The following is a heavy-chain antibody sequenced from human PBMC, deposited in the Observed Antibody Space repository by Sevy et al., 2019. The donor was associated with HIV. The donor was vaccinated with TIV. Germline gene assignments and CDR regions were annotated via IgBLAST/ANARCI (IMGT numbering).Heavy chain of an antibody. J-gene: IGHJ6*02. Sequence: ASVKVSCKVSGYTLTELSMHWVRQAPGKGLEWMGGFDPEDGETIYAQKFQGRVTMTADTSTDTAYMELSSLRSEDTAVYYCAASFCTSCYDFYYYYYGMDVWGQGTTVTVSS. V-gene: IGHV1-24*01. CDR2: FDPEDGET. CDR3: AASFCTSCYDFYYYYYGMDV. D-gene: IGHD2-2*01. CDR1: GYTLTELS.